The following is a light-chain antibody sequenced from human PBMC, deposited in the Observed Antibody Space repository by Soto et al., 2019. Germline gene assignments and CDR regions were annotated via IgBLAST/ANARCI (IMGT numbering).Light chain of an antibody. Sequence: QSALTQPRSVSGSPGXSXXISCTGTSSDVGGYNFVSWYQQHPGKAPKLMIYDVSKRPSGVPDRFSGSKSGNTASLTISGLQAEDEADYYCCSYAGSYTWVFGGGTKLTVL. CDR2: DVS. CDR1: SSDVGGYNF. V-gene: IGLV2-11*01. CDR3: CSYAGSYTWV. J-gene: IGLJ3*02.